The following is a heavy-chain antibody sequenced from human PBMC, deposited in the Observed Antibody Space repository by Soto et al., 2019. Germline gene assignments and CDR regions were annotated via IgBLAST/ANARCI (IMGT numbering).Heavy chain of an antibody. Sequence: SETLSLTCTVSGGSISRGVYYWSWIRQHPGKGLEWIGYIFYSGTTYYNPSLKSRVTISVDTSKNQFSLKLSSVTAADAAVYYCARSVEPWGQGSLVTVSS. V-gene: IGHV4-31*03. CDR1: GGSISRGVYY. CDR3: ARSVEP. J-gene: IGHJ5*02. CDR2: IFYSGTT.